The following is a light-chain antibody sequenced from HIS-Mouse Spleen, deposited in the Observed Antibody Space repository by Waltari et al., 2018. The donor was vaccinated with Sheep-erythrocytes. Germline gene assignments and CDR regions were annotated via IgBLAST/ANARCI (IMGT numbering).Light chain of an antibody. V-gene: IGLV2-11*01. CDR1: SSDVGGYNY. CDR3: CSYAGSYNHV. Sequence: QSALTQPRSVSGSPGQSVTISCTGTSSDVGGYNYVSWYQQHPGKAPKLMIYDVSKRPSSVPDRVSGSKSGNTASLTISGLQAEDEADYYCCSYAGSYNHVFATGTKVTVL. CDR2: DVS. J-gene: IGLJ1*01.